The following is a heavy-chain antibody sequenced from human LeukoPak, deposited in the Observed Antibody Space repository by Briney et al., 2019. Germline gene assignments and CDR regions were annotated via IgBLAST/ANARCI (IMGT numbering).Heavy chain of an antibody. CDR3: AKGLFDWLSDTDY. V-gene: IGHV3-23*01. CDR1: GFTFSGCA. Sequence: GGSLRLSCAASGFTFSGCAMSWVRQAPGKGLEWVSAIRGSCGTTYYADSVKGRFTISRDNSKDTLYLQMNSLRAEDTAVYYCAKGLFDWLSDTDYWGQGTLVTVSS. J-gene: IGHJ4*02. CDR2: IRGSCGTT. D-gene: IGHD3-9*01.